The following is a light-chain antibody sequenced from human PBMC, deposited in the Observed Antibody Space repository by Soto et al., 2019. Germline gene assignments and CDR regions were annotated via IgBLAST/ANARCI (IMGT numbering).Light chain of an antibody. J-gene: IGKJ1*01. CDR3: QQYGSSPTT. CDR2: GAS. Sequence: DIVLTQSPGNLSMSPGERTTLSCRASQSVSSSYLAWYQQKPGQAPRFLIYGASSRATGIPDRFSGSGSGTDFTLTISRLEPEDFAVYYCQQYGSSPTTFGQGTKVDIK. CDR1: QSVSSSY. V-gene: IGKV3-20*01.